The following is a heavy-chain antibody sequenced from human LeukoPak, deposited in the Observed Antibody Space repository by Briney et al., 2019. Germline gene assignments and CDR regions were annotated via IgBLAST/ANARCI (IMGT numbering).Heavy chain of an antibody. CDR2: MNPNSGNI. J-gene: IGHJ5*02. CDR1: GYTFTSYD. CDR3: ARASRIAARPNRRGAYNWFDP. Sequence: GASVKVSCKASGYTFTSYDINWVRQATGQGLEWMGWMNPNSGNIGYAQKFQGRVTMTRNTSISTAYMELSSLRSEDTAVYYCARASRIAARPNRRGAYNWFDPWGQGTLVTVSS. V-gene: IGHV1-8*01. D-gene: IGHD6-6*01.